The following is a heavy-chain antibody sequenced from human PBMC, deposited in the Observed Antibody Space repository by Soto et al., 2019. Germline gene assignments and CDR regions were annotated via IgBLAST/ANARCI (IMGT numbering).Heavy chain of an antibody. J-gene: IGHJ4*02. CDR1: GYTLTELS. V-gene: IGHV1-24*01. Sequence: PGASVKVSCKVSGYTLTELSMHWVRQAPGKGLEWMGGFDPEDGETIYAQKFQGRVTMTEDTSTDTAYMELSSLRSEDTAVYYCATGGYSSGWFFHDSGQTTLVTVSS. CDR3: ATGGYSSGWFFHD. CDR2: FDPEDGET. D-gene: IGHD6-19*01.